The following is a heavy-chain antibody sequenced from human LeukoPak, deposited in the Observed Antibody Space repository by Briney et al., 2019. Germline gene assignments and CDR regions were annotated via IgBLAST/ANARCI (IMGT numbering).Heavy chain of an antibody. J-gene: IGHJ5*02. Sequence: SSETLSLTCTVSGGSISRSDYYWSWIRQPPGKGLEWIGYIYYSGSTYYNPSLKSRVTISVDTSKNQFSLKLSSVTAADTAVYYCARTYSSGWFDPWGQGTLVTVSS. V-gene: IGHV4-30-4*02. CDR2: IYYSGST. CDR1: GGSISRSDYY. CDR3: ARTYSSGWFDP. D-gene: IGHD6-19*01.